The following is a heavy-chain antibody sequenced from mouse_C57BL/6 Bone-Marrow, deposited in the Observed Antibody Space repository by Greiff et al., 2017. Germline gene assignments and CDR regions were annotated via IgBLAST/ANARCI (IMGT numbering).Heavy chain of an antibody. V-gene: IGHV1-7*01. Sequence: VQVVESGAELAKPGASVKLSCKASGYTFTSYWMHWVKQRPGQGLEWIGYINPSSGYTKYNQKFKDKATLTADKSSSTAYMQLSSLTYEDSSVYYCASVGNVGFLWFAYWGQGTLVTVAA. J-gene: IGHJ3*01. CDR2: INPSSGYT. CDR1: GYTFTSYW. D-gene: IGHD4-1*01. CDR3: ASVGNVGFLWFAY.